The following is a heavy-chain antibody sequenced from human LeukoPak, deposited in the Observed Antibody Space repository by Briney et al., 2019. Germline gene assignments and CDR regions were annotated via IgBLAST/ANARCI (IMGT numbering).Heavy chain of an antibody. D-gene: IGHD1-26*01. CDR1: GFTFDDYG. V-gene: IGHV3-20*04. CDR2: INWNGGST. J-gene: IGHJ6*03. Sequence: GGSLRLSCAASGFTFDDYGMSWVRQAPGKGLEWVSGINWNGGSTGYADSVKGRFTISRDNSKNTLFLQMNSLRVEDTAVYYCARHPGDFTGIVNYYYMDVWGKGTAVTVSS. CDR3: ARHPGDFTGIVNYYYMDV.